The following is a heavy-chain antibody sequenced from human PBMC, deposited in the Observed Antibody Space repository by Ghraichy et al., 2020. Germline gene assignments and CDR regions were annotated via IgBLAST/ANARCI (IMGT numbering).Heavy chain of an antibody. CDR1: GFIFSNYA. J-gene: IGHJ4*02. Sequence: GESLNISCRVSGFIFSNYAMTWVRQAPGKGLEWVSNLSGSGDNTYYADSVKGRFTVSRDNSDNTVYLQMSSLRAEDTAVYYCAKGGGSAGYYRPPFDYWGQGTLVTVSA. D-gene: IGHD3-10*01. CDR3: AKGGGSAGYYRPPFDY. CDR2: LSGSGDNT. V-gene: IGHV3-23*01.